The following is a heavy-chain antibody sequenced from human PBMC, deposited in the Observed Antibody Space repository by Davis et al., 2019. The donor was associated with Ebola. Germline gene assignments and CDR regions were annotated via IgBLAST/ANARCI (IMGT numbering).Heavy chain of an antibody. J-gene: IGHJ4*02. CDR3: ARLDYDFWSGYYGGYYFDY. CDR1: GGSISSSSYY. V-gene: IGHV4-39*07. Sequence: SETLSLTCTVSGGSISSSSYYWGWIRQPPGKGLEWIGSIYYSGSTYYNPSLKSRVTISVDTSKNQFSLKLSSVTAADTAVYYCARLDYDFWSGYYGGYYFDYWGQGTLVTVSS. D-gene: IGHD3-3*01. CDR2: IYYSGST.